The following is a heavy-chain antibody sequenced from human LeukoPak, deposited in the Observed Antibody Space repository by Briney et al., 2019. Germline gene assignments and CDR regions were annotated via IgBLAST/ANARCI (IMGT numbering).Heavy chain of an antibody. CDR3: AKVRVVGDYNWFFDL. J-gene: IGHJ2*01. V-gene: IGHV3-23*01. Sequence: GGSLRLSCAASGFTFSSYAMSWVRQAPGKGLEWVSAIVGSGASTYYGDSVKGRFTISRDNSKNTLHLQMNSLRAEDTAIYHCAKVRVVGDYNWFFDLWGRGTLVTVSS. CDR1: GFTFSSYA. CDR2: IVGSGAST. D-gene: IGHD4-17*01.